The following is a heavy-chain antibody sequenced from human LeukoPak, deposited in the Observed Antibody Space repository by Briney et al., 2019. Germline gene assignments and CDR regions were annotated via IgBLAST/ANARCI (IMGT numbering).Heavy chain of an antibody. V-gene: IGHV3-64*01. J-gene: IGHJ3*02. Sequence: GGSLRLSCAASGFTFSSYAMHWVRQAPGKGLEYVSAISSNGGSTYYANSVKGRFTISRDNSKNTLYLQMGSLRAEDMAVYYCARMVVAAYDAFDIWGQGTMVTVSS. D-gene: IGHD2-15*01. CDR2: ISSNGGST. CDR1: GFTFSSYA. CDR3: ARMVVAAYDAFDI.